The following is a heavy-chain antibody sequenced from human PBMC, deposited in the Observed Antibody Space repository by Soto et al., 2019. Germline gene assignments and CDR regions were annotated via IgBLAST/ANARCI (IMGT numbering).Heavy chain of an antibody. CDR2: IGVSGDTT. V-gene: IGHV3-23*01. J-gene: IGHJ4*02. D-gene: IGHD3-10*01. CDR1: GFTFSSYA. Sequence: EVQLLESGGGLVQPGGSLRLSCAASGFTFSSYAMGWVRQTPGKALEWVSAIGVSGDTTDYADSVKGRFTISRDNSKNTLYLQMGSLRAEETAVYYCAKVRRFGELRSLYWGQGTLVTVSS. CDR3: AKVRRFGELRSLY.